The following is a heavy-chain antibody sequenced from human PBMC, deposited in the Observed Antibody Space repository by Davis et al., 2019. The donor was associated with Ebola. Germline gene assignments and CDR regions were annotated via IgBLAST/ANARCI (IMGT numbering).Heavy chain of an antibody. Sequence: ASVKVSCKASGYTFTSYYMHWVRQAPGQGLEWMGIINPSGGSTSYAQKFQGRVTMTRDTSTSTAYMELRSLRSDDTAVYYCARVLGQFDPWGQGTLVTVSS. J-gene: IGHJ5*02. CDR1: GYTFTSYY. CDR2: INPSGGST. V-gene: IGHV1-46*01. CDR3: ARVLGQFDP.